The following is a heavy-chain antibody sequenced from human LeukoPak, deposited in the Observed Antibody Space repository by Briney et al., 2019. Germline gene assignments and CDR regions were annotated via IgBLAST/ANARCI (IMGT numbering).Heavy chain of an antibody. CDR2: IYYSGST. CDR1: GGSISSYY. D-gene: IGHD2-15*01. J-gene: IGHJ3*02. Sequence: SETLSLTCTVPGGSISSYYWSWIRQPPGKGLEWIGYIYYSGSTNYNPSLKSRVTISVDTSKNQFSLKLSSVTAADTAVYYCARDLGLLPNDAFDIWGQGTMVTVSS. V-gene: IGHV4-59*01. CDR3: ARDLGLLPNDAFDI.